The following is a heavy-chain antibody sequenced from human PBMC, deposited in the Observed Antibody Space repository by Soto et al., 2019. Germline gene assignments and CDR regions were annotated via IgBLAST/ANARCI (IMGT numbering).Heavy chain of an antibody. V-gene: IGHV4-4*02. CDR1: GGSISSSNW. Sequence: PSETLSLTCAVSGGSISSSNWWSWVRQPPGKGLEWIGEIYHSGSTNYNPSLKSRVTISVDKSKNQFSLKLSSVTAADTAVYYCARDRAVGAAPQAFDIWGQGTMVTVSS. J-gene: IGHJ3*02. CDR3: ARDRAVGAAPQAFDI. D-gene: IGHD2-15*01. CDR2: IYHSGST.